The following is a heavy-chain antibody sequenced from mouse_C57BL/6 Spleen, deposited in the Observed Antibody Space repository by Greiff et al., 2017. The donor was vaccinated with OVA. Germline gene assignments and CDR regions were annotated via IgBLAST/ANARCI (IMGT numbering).Heavy chain of an antibody. CDR1: GYTFTSYW. Sequence: QVQLQQSGAELVKPGASVKMSCKASGYTFTSYWITWVKQRPGQGLEWIGDIYPGSGSTNYNEKFKSKATLTVDTSSSTAYMQLSSLTSEDSAVYYCARWLITTVVADYWGQGTTLTVSS. CDR2: IYPGSGST. J-gene: IGHJ2*01. V-gene: IGHV1-55*01. CDR3: ARWLITTVVADY. D-gene: IGHD1-1*01.